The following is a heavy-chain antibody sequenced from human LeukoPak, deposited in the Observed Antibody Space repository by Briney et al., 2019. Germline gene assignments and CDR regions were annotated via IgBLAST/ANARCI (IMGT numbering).Heavy chain of an antibody. Sequence: GESLKISCRGSGYSFATHWIGWVRQLPGKGLEWMGIIYRGDSDIRYSPSFQGQVTISADKSISTAYLQWSSLKASDTAMYYCATLYSGYVYTHFDYWGQGTLVTVSS. V-gene: IGHV5-51*01. D-gene: IGHD5-12*01. CDR3: ATLYSGYVYTHFDY. CDR1: GYSFATHW. J-gene: IGHJ4*02. CDR2: IYRGDSDI.